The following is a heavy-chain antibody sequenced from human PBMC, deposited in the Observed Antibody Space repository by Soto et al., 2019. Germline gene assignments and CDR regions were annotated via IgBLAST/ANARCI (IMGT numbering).Heavy chain of an antibody. Sequence: PSETLSLTCTVSGGSISSSSYYWGWIRQPPGKGLEWIGSIYYSGSTYYNPSLKSRVTISVDTSKNQFSLKLSSVTAADTAVYYCARQGSRDYDFWSGWFDYWGQGTLVTVSS. D-gene: IGHD3-3*01. V-gene: IGHV4-39*01. CDR1: GGSISSSSYY. CDR2: IYYSGST. J-gene: IGHJ4*02. CDR3: ARQGSRDYDFWSGWFDY.